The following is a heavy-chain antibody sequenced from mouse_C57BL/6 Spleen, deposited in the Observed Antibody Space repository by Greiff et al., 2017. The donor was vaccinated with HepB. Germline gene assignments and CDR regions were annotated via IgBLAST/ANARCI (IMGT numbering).Heavy chain of an antibody. CDR3: ASLDSSGPYAMDY. V-gene: IGHV5-15*01. J-gene: IGHJ4*01. CDR1: GFTFSDYG. Sequence: EVQLVESGGGLVQPGGSLKLSCAASGFTFSDYGMAWVRQAPRKGPEWVAFISNLAYSIYYADTVTGRFTISRENAKNTLYLEMSSLRSEDTAMYYCASLDSSGPYAMDYWGQGTSVTVSS. D-gene: IGHD3-2*02. CDR2: ISNLAYSI.